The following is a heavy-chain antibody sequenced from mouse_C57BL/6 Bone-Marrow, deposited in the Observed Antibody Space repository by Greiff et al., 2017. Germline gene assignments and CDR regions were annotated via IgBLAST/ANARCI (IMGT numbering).Heavy chain of an antibody. CDR1: GYSITSGYY. D-gene: IGHD2-1*01. J-gene: IGHJ3*01. V-gene: IGHV3-6*01. CDR2: ISYDGSN. CDR3: ARNYGNFTWCAD. Sequence: EVQLVESGPGLVKPSQSLSLTCSVTGYSITSGYYWNWIRQFPGNKLEWMGYISYDGSNNYNPSLQNRISITRDTSKNQFFLKLNSVTTEDTATYYCARNYGNFTWCADWGQGTLGTVSA.